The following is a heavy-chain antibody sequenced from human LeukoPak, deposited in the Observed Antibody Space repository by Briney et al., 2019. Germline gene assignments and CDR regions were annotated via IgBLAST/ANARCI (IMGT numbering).Heavy chain of an antibody. V-gene: IGHV1-2*02. CDR1: GYTFTGYY. D-gene: IGHD6-13*01. CDR3: ARQQQLVFMNPTREVWFDY. CDR2: TNPNSGGT. J-gene: IGHJ4*02. Sequence: GASVKVSCKASGYTFTGYYMHWVRQAPGQGLEWMGWTNPNSGGTNYAQKFQGRVTMTRDTSISTAYMELSRLRSDDTAVYYCARQQQLVFMNPTREVWFDYWGQGTLVTVSS.